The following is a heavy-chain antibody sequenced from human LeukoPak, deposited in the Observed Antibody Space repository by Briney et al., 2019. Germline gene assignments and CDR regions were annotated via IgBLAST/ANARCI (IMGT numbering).Heavy chain of an antibody. CDR1: GGSISSGSFC. J-gene: IGHJ5*02. CDR2: IYTSGST. CDR3: ARVEDSGYDYRGRFDP. Sequence: KASETLSLTCTVSGGSISSGSFCWSWIRQPAGKGLEWIGHIYTSGSTNYNPSLKSRVTISVDTSKNQFSLKLSSVTAADTAVYYCARVEDSGYDYRGRFDPWGQGTLVTVSS. V-gene: IGHV4-61*09. D-gene: IGHD5-12*01.